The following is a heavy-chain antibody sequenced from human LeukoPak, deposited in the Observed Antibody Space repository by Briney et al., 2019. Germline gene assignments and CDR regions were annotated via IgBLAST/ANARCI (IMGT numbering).Heavy chain of an antibody. CDR3: ARLVGASWFDS. J-gene: IGHJ5*01. CDR1: GDSVSTNSAT. Sequence: SQTLSLTCAISGDSVSTNSATWTWLRQSPSRGLEWLGKTYYRSKWYNDYAVSMKSRITINPDTSKNQFSLQLNSVTPEDTAVYYCARLVGASWFDSWGQGTLVTVSS. CDR2: TYYRSKWYN. V-gene: IGHV6-1*01. D-gene: IGHD1-26*01.